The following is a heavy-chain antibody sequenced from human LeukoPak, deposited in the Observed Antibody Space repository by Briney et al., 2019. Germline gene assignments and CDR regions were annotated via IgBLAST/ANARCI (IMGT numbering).Heavy chain of an antibody. J-gene: IGHJ6*02. D-gene: IGHD6-13*01. Sequence: GGSLRLSCAASGFTFSSYGMHWARQAPGKGLEWVAVIWYDGSNKYYADSVKGRFTISRDNSKNTLYLQMNSLRAEDTAVYYCARDGKQQLVRDYYYGMDVWGQGTTVTVSS. CDR1: GFTFSSYG. CDR3: ARDGKQQLVRDYYYGMDV. V-gene: IGHV3-33*01. CDR2: IWYDGSNK.